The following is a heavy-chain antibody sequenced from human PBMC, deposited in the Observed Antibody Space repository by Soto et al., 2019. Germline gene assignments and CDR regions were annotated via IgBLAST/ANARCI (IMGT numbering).Heavy chain of an antibody. Sequence: QPPGKGLEWIGYIYYSGSTNYNPSLKSRVTISVDTSKNQFSLKLSSVTAADTAVYYCARRMDEYSGYEDYYYYYMDVWGKGTTVTVSS. D-gene: IGHD5-12*01. V-gene: IGHV4-59*08. J-gene: IGHJ6*03. CDR2: IYYSGST. CDR3: ARRMDEYSGYEDYYYYYMDV.